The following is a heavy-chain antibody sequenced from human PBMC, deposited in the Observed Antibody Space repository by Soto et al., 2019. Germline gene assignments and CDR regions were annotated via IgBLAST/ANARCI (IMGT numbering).Heavy chain of an antibody. J-gene: IGHJ5*02. D-gene: IGHD3-10*01. CDR2: ISHSGSST. Sequence: EVQFLESGGGLVQPGGSLRLSCAASGVTFSNYAMNWVRQAPGKGLEWVSGISHSGSSTYYADSEKGRFTISRDNSKNTLFLQMNSLTAEDTAVYYCAKGSWVHHGSEGGNWLDPWGQGTLVTVSS. V-gene: IGHV3-23*01. CDR3: AKGSWVHHGSEGGNWLDP. CDR1: GVTFSNYA.